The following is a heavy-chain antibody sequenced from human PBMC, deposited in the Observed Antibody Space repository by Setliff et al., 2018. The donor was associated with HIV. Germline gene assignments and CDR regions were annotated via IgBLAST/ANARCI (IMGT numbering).Heavy chain of an antibody. J-gene: IGHJ1*01. CDR1: GFTFTIYS. Sequence: PGGSLRLSCAASGFTFTIYSLNWVRQAPGKGLEWVSSISSGGGYIYYADSVKGRFTISRDSTKNSVYLQMNSLRAEDTAVYYCARDSGPYHGYVWGTYRPIYFQHWGRGTLVTVSS. V-gene: IGHV3-21*06. CDR3: ARDSGPYHGYVWGTYRPIYFQH. CDR2: ISSGGGYI. D-gene: IGHD3-16*02.